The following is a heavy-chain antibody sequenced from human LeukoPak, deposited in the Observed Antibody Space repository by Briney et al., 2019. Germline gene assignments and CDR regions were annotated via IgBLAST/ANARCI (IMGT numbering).Heavy chain of an antibody. D-gene: IGHD3-22*01. V-gene: IGHV3-23*01. J-gene: IGHJ4*02. CDR3: AKDSDYYDSSGYLDY. CDR2: ISGSGGST. Sequence: SGGSLRLSWAASGFTFSSYAMSWVRQAPGKGLEWVSAISGSGGSTYYADSVKGRFTISRDNSKNTLYLQMNSLRAEDTAVYYCAKDSDYYDSSGYLDYWGQGTLVTVSS. CDR1: GFTFSSYA.